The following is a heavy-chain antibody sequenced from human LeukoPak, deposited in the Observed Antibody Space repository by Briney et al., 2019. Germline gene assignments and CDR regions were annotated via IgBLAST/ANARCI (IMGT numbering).Heavy chain of an antibody. V-gene: IGHV3-11*04. CDR1: GLTFSDYY. J-gene: IGHJ4*02. Sequence: PGGPLRLSCAASGLTFSDYYMTWIRHAPGKGLEWVCSISGTGTTIYSADSVRGRFTVSRDNARNSLFLHMNSLRAEDTAVYYCAVQITMIVVVPYFDYWGQGTLVTVSS. CDR2: ISGTGTTI. CDR3: AVQITMIVVVPYFDY. D-gene: IGHD3-22*01.